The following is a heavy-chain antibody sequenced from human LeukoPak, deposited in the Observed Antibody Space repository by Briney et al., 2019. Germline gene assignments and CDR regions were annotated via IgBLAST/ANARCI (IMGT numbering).Heavy chain of an antibody. D-gene: IGHD6-19*01. Sequence: PGGSLRLSCAASGFTFSDYYMSWIRQAPGKGLEWVSYISSSGSTIYYADSVKGRFIISRDNAKNSLYLQMNSLKTEDTAVYYCTTNISSGWFKFDYWGQGTLVTVSS. CDR1: GFTFSDYY. V-gene: IGHV3-11*01. CDR3: TTNISSGWFKFDY. J-gene: IGHJ4*02. CDR2: ISSSGSTI.